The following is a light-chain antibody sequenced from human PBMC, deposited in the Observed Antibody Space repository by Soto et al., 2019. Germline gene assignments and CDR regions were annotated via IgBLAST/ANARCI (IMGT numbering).Light chain of an antibody. Sequence: EIVLTQSPGTLSLSPGERATLSCRASQSVSSSYLAWYQHKPGQAPRLLIYGASSRATGIPDRFSGSGSGTDFTLPISRLEAEDFAVYYCQQDGRSPHTFGQGTKLEIK. CDR2: GAS. CDR1: QSVSSSY. V-gene: IGKV3-20*01. J-gene: IGKJ2*01. CDR3: QQDGRSPHT.